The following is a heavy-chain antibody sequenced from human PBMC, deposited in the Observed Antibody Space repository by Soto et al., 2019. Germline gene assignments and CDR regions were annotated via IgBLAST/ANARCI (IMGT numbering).Heavy chain of an antibody. D-gene: IGHD1-7*01. CDR1: GFTFITYD. CDR2: SRGSDGST. V-gene: IGHV3-23*01. Sequence: EVQLLESGGGSVQPGGSLRLSCAASGFTFITYDMTWVRQAPGKGLEWVSVSRGSDGSTYYADSVKGRFTISRDNSKNTVYLQMNSLRADDTAIYYCVKGNCGDYWAQGTLVTVSS. CDR3: VKGNCGDY. J-gene: IGHJ4*02.